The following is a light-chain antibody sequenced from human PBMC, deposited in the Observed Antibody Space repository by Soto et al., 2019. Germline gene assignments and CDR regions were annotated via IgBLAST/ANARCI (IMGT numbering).Light chain of an antibody. J-gene: IGLJ1*01. CDR3: SSYTRSNRPNYV. Sequence: QSVLTQPASVSGSPGQSITISCTGSDVGDYNSVSWYQQHPGKAPKLMIYDVTNRPSGISNRFSASKSVNTASLTISGLQAEDEADYYCSSYTRSNRPNYVFGTGTKLTVL. V-gene: IGLV2-14*03. CDR1: DVGDYNS. CDR2: DVT.